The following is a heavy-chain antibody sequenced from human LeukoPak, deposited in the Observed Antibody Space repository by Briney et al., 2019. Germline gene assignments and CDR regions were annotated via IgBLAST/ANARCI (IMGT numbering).Heavy chain of an antibody. V-gene: IGHV3-30*04. CDR2: ISYDGSNK. CDR1: GFTFSSYA. D-gene: IGHD6-19*01. Sequence: GGSLRLSCAASGFTFSSYAMHWVRQAPGKGLEWVAVISYDGSNKYYADSVKGRFTISRDNSKNTLYLEMNSLRAEDTAVYYCARVVAVATPWFDPWGQGTLVTVSS. CDR3: ARVVAVATPWFDP. J-gene: IGHJ5*02.